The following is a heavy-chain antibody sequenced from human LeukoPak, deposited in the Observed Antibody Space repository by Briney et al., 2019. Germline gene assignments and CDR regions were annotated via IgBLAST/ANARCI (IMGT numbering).Heavy chain of an antibody. D-gene: IGHD4-11*01. CDR2: ISAYNGNT. CDR1: GYIFTNYY. CDR3: ARDLLYGTTYFDC. V-gene: IGHV1-18*04. Sequence: ASVKVSCKASGYIFTNYYMHWVRQAPGQGLEWMGWISAYNGNTNYAQKLQGRVTMTTDTSTSTAYMELRSLRSDDTAVYYCARDLLYGTTYFDCWGQGTLVTVSS. J-gene: IGHJ4*02.